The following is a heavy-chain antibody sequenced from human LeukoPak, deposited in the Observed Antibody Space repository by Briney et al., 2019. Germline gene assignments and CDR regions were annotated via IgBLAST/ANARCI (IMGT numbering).Heavy chain of an antibody. J-gene: IGHJ4*02. Sequence: SETLSLTCSVSGASVTMGSYYWAWIRQPPGKGLEWIGTFHFSGSTYYNPSLKSRVTISVDTSKNSVSLMLRSVTAADTAVYFCARPFQDYDKGTFFYFFDFWGQGILVTVSS. CDR2: FHFSGST. V-gene: IGHV4-39*01. CDR3: ARPFQDYDKGTFFYFFDF. D-gene: IGHD3-22*01. CDR1: GASVTMGSYY.